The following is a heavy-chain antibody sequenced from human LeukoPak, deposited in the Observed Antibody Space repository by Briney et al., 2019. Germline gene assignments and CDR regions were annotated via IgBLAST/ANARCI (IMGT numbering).Heavy chain of an antibody. CDR2: IYYSGST. J-gene: IGHJ6*02. CDR1: GGSISSYY. CDR3: ARDRYSYGYYYYGMDV. V-gene: IGHV4-59*01. D-gene: IGHD5-18*01. Sequence: PSETLSLTCTVSGGSISSYYWSRIRQPPGKGLEWIGYIYYSGSTNYNPSLKSRVTISVDTSKNQFSLKLSSVTAADTAVYYCARDRYSYGYYYYGMDVWGQGTTVTVSS.